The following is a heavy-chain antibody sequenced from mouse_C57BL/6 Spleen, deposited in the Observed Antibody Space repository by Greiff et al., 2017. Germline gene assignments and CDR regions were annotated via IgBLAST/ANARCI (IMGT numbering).Heavy chain of an antibody. CDR3: ARGEIYYDYDWYFDV. V-gene: IGHV2-2*01. CDR1: GFSLTSYG. CDR2: IWSGGST. D-gene: IGHD2-4*01. J-gene: IGHJ1*03. Sequence: VKLQESGPGLVQPSQSLSITCTVSGFSLTSYGVHWVRQSPGKGLEWLGVIWSGGSTDYNAAFISRLSISNDNSKSQVFFKMNSLQADDTAIYYCARGEIYYDYDWYFDVWGTGTTVTVSS.